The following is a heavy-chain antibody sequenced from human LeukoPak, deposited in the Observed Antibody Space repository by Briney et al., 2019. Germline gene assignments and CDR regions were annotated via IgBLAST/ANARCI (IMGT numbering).Heavy chain of an antibody. Sequence: GGSLRLSCAASGFTFSSYSMNWVRQAPGKGLEWVSYISSSGSYIYYADPVKGRFTISRDNAQSSLYLQMNSLRADDTAVYYCARDLSQGATTDTLGYFDYWGQGALVTVSS. CDR1: GFTFSSYS. CDR2: ISSSGSYI. J-gene: IGHJ4*02. V-gene: IGHV3-21*01. D-gene: IGHD1-1*01. CDR3: ARDLSQGATTDTLGYFDY.